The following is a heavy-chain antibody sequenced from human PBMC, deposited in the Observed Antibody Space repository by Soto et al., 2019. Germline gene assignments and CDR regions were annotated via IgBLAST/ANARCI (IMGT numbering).Heavy chain of an antibody. CDR3: ARGGASSKWFAP. CDR2: IGYSGAT. V-gene: IGHV4-31*03. CDR1: GGSITSAGSF. J-gene: IGHJ5*02. Sequence: SETLSLTCTVSGGSITSAGSFWSWIRQHPGKGPEWIAFIGYSGATSYNPSLASRVTISVDTSKSQFSLNLRSVNAADTAVYYYARGGASSKWFAPWGQGTLVTVSS. D-gene: IGHD2-15*01.